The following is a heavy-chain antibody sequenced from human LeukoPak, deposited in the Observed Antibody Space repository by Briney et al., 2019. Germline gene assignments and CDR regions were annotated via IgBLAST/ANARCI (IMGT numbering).Heavy chain of an antibody. CDR2: INHSGST. D-gene: IGHD3-10*01. V-gene: IGHV4-34*01. Sequence: SETLSLTCAVYGGSFSGYYWSWIRQPPGKGLEWIGEINHSGSTNYNPSLKSRVTISVDTSKKQFSLKLCSVAAADTAVYYCARAGVVTMVRGVSIYWGQGTLVTVSS. CDR3: ARAGVVTMVRGVSIY. CDR1: GGSFSGYY. J-gene: IGHJ4*02.